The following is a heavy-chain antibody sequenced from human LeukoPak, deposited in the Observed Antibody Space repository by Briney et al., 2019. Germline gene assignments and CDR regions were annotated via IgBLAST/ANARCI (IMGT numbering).Heavy chain of an antibody. Sequence: SQTLSLTCTVSGGSISSGSYYWNWIRQPAGKGLEWIGRIYTGGSTNYNPSLKRRVNISVDTSKNQFSLKLSSVTAADTAVYYCARADGALYYYDSSGSLAFDIWGQGTMVTVSS. CDR2: IYTGGST. CDR3: ARADGALYYYDSSGSLAFDI. V-gene: IGHV4-61*02. CDR1: GGSISSGSYY. J-gene: IGHJ3*02. D-gene: IGHD3-22*01.